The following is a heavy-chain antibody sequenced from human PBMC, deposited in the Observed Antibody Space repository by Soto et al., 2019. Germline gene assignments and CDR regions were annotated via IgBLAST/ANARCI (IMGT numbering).Heavy chain of an antibody. CDR1: GGSFSPNY. J-gene: IGHJ5*02. V-gene: IGHV4-59*01. CDR3: ARGIAAPGSNWFDP. Sequence: SETLSLTCTVSGGSFSPNYWSWIRQPPGKGLEWIGYIYYSGSTNYNPSLKSRVTISVDTSKNQFSLKLSSVTAADTAVYYCARGIAAPGSNWFDPWGQGTLVTVSS. CDR2: IYYSGST. D-gene: IGHD6-13*01.